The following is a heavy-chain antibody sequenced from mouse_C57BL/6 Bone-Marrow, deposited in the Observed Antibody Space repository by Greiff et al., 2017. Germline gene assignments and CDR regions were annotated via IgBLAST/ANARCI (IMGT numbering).Heavy chain of an antibody. CDR3: ARDWVVRRRGYWYFDV. Sequence: EVKLVESGGGLVQPGGSLSLSCAASGFTFTDYYMSWVRQPPGKALEWLGFISNKANGYTTEYSASVKGPFTISRENSQSILYLQMNALRAEDSASYYCARDWVVRRRGYWYFDVWGTGTTVNGSS. CDR2: ISNKANGYTT. D-gene: IGHD1-1*01. V-gene: IGHV7-3*01. CDR1: GFTFTDYY. J-gene: IGHJ1*03.